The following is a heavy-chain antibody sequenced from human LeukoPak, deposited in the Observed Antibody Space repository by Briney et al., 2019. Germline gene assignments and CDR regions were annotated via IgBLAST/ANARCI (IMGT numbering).Heavy chain of an antibody. V-gene: IGHV4-38-2*01. CDR3: ARGGYDFWSGYRGRYYMDV. CDR1: GFTFSSYA. D-gene: IGHD3-3*01. J-gene: IGHJ6*03. Sequence: PGGSLRLSCAASGFTFSSYAMSWVRQAPGKGLEWIGSIYYSGSTYYNPSLKSRVTISVDTSKNQFSLKLSSVTAADTAVYYCARGGYDFWSGYRGRYYMDVWGKGTTVTVSS. CDR2: IYYSGST.